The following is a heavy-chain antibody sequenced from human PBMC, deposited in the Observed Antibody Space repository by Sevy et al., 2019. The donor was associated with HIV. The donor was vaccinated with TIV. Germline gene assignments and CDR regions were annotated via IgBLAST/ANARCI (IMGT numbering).Heavy chain of an antibody. V-gene: IGHV3-7*01. J-gene: IGHJ4*02. D-gene: IGHD6-13*01. CDR3: VRAIAADGSF. Sequence: GGSLRLSCAASGFSLNSYWMSWVRQAPGKGLEWVANIKQDGSVKYYVDSVKGRFTISRDNARNLLYLQMNSLRAEDTALYYCVRAIAADGSFWGQGTLVNVSS. CDR2: IKQDGSVK. CDR1: GFSLNSYW.